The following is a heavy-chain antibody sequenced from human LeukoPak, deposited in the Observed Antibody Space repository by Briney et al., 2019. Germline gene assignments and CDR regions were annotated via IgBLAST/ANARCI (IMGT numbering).Heavy chain of an antibody. Sequence: GGSLRLSCAAFGFTFTSYTMNWVRQAPGKGLEWVSYITSSSSTIYYADSVKGRFTMSRDNAENSLYLQMNSLRAEDTAVYYCARNFDSWGQGTLVTVSS. CDR1: GFTFTSYT. V-gene: IGHV3-48*01. CDR3: ARNFDS. J-gene: IGHJ4*02. CDR2: ITSSSSTI. D-gene: IGHD2/OR15-2a*01.